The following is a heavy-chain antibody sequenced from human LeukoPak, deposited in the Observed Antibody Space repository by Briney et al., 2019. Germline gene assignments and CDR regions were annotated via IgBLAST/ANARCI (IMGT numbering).Heavy chain of an antibody. CDR3: AKAAGATIPLDY. J-gene: IGHJ4*02. CDR1: GYTFTGYY. D-gene: IGHD1-26*01. V-gene: IGHV1-2*06. Sequence: ASXKVSCKASGYTFTGYYMHWVRQAPGQGLEWMGRINPNSGGTNYAQKFQGRVTMTRDTSISTAYMELSRLRSDDTAVYYCAKAAGATIPLDYWGQGTLVTVSS. CDR2: INPNSGGT.